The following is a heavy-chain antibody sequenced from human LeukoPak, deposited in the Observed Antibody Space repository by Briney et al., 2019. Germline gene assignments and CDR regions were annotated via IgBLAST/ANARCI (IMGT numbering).Heavy chain of an antibody. J-gene: IGHJ5*02. CDR1: GYTFTSYY. CDR3: ARVDNPKYNWNDDTWFDP. D-gene: IGHD1-20*01. CDR2: INPSGGST. Sequence: ASVKVSCKASGYTFTSYYIHWVRQAPGQGLEWMGIINPSGGSTNYAQKFQGRVTMTRDTSTSTVYMELSSLRSDDTAVYYCARVDNPKYNWNDDTWFDPWGQGTLVTVSS. V-gene: IGHV1-46*01.